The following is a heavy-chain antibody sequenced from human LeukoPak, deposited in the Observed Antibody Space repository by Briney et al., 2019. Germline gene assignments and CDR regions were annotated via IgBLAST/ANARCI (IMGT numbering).Heavy chain of an antibody. Sequence: SETLSLTCTVSGGSLSSSSYYWGWSRQPPGRGVEWIGSIYYSGGTYYNPSLRSRVTISVDTSKNQFSLKLSSVTAGDTAVYYFARHTQWLAVNPFDYWGQGTLVTVSS. V-gene: IGHV4-39*01. D-gene: IGHD6-19*01. J-gene: IGHJ4*02. CDR1: GGSLSSSSYY. CDR3: ARHTQWLAVNPFDY. CDR2: IYYSGGT.